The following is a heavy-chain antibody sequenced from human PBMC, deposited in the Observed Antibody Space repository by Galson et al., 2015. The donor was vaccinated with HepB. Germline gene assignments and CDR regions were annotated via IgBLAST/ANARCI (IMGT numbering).Heavy chain of an antibody. V-gene: IGHV1-69*13. CDR3: ARGPQVWAAFDI. CDR2: IIPIFGTA. CDR1: GGTFSSYA. J-gene: IGHJ3*02. D-gene: IGHD2-8*01. Sequence: SVKVSCKASGGTFSSYAISWVRQAPGQGLEWMGGIIPIFGTANYAQKFQGRVTITADESTSTAYMELSSLRSEDTAAYYCARGPQVWAAFDIWGQGTMVTVSS.